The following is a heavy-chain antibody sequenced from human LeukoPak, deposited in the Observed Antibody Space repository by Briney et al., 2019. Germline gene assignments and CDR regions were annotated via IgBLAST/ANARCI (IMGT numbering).Heavy chain of an antibody. D-gene: IGHD3-16*01. V-gene: IGHV4-39*01. CDR3: PGGEGYFDY. Sequence: PSETLSLTCTVSGGSISSSSYYWGWIRQPPGKGPEWIGSIYYSGSTYYNPSLKSRVTISVDTSKNQFSLKLSSVTAADTAVYYCPGGEGYFDYWGQGTLVTVSS. CDR2: IYYSGST. J-gene: IGHJ4*02. CDR1: GGSISSSSYY.